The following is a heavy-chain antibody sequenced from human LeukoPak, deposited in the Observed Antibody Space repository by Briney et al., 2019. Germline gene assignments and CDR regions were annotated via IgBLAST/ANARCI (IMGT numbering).Heavy chain of an antibody. CDR3: AKDGRGSYGYYFDY. CDR1: GFTFSSYA. V-gene: IGHV3-23*01. Sequence: GGSLRLSCAASGFTFSSYAMSWVRQAPGKGLEWVSAISGSGGSTYYADSVKGRFTISRDNSKNTLYLQMNSLRVEDTAVYYCAKDGRGSYGYYFDYWGQGTLVTVSS. CDR2: ISGSGGST. J-gene: IGHJ4*02. D-gene: IGHD5-18*01.